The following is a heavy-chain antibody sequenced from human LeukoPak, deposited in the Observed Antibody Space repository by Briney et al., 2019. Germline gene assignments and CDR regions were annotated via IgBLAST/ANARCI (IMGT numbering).Heavy chain of an antibody. CDR1: GFTVSNKY. V-gene: IGHV3-53*01. CDR3: AKESLRVVPSATFDY. CDR2: IYSDGRT. J-gene: IGHJ4*02. Sequence: GGSLRLSCAASGFTVSNKYMTWVRQAPGKGLEWVSLIYSDGRTYYADSVKGRCTISRDNSKNTLYLQMHSLRAEDTAVYYCAKESLRVVPSATFDYWGQGTLVTVSS. D-gene: IGHD2-2*01.